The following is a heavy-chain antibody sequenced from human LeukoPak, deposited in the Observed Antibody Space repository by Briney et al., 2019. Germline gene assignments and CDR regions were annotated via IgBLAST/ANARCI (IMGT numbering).Heavy chain of an antibody. CDR3: ARTRVTMVRGARSDYYGMDV. V-gene: IGHV4-61*02. CDR1: GGSISSGSYY. Sequence: SETLSLTCTVSGGSISSGSYYWSWIRQPAGKGLEWIGRIYTSGSTNYNPSLKSRVTISVDTSKNQFSLKLSSVTAADTAVYYCARTRVTMVRGARSDYYGMDVWGQGTTVTVSS. J-gene: IGHJ6*02. D-gene: IGHD3-10*01. CDR2: IYTSGST.